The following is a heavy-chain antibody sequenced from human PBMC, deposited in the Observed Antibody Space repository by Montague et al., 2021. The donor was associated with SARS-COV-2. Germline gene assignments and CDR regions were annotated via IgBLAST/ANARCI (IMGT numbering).Heavy chain of an antibody. CDR1: GFTFSSYA. V-gene: IGHV3-30*04. D-gene: IGHD1-26*01. CDR2: ISYDGSNK. CDR3: ARGRGGSYFTCFDY. J-gene: IGHJ4*02. Sequence: SLRLSCAASGFTFSSYAMHWVRQAPGKGLGWVAVISYDGSNKYYADSVKGRFTISRDNSKNTLYLQMNSLRAEDTAVYYCARGRGGSYFTCFDYWGQGTLVTVSS.